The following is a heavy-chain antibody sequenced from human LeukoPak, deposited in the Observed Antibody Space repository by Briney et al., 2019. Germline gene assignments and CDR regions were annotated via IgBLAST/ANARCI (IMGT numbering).Heavy chain of an antibody. V-gene: IGHV3-23*01. Sequence: GGSLRLSCAASGFTFCTYAMSWVRQTPGKGLGWVSTISGNGVSTYSANSVKGRLTISRDNSRNTLWLQINSLRAEDTALYYCAKPRYDSSWYYFDYWGQGTLVTVSS. CDR3: AKPRYDSSWYYFDY. J-gene: IGHJ4*02. D-gene: IGHD6-13*01. CDR2: ISGNGVST. CDR1: GFTFCTYA.